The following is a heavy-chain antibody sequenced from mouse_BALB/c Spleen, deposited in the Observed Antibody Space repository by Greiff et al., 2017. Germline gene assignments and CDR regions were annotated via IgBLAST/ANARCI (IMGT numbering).Heavy chain of an antibody. CDR2: ISSGGSYT. V-gene: IGHV5-6*02. J-gene: IGHJ2*01. D-gene: IGHD2-2*01. CDR3: ARRGGYHEYVDY. Sequence: EVKLMESGGDLVKPGGSLKLSCAASGFTFSSYGMSWVRQTPDKRLEWVATISSGGSYTYYPDSVKGRFTISRDNAKNTLYLQMSSLKSEDTAMYYCARRGGYHEYVDYWGQGTTLTVSS. CDR1: GFTFSSYG.